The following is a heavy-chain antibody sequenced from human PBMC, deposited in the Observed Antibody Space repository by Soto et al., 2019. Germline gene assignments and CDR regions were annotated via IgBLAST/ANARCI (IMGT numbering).Heavy chain of an antibody. V-gene: IGHV4-30-4*01. D-gene: IGHD3-16*01. CDR3: TRARLGVSGDYASLFDR. CDR1: GGSVSIGDYL. J-gene: IGHJ5*02. Sequence: SETLSLTCSVFGGSVSIGDYLWSWIRQRPGKGLEWIGYIHDSGNTYYNPSLKSRVTISLDTSKNQFSLKVTSMTAADTAVSVCTRARLGVSGDYASLFDRWGQGILVTGSS. CDR2: IHDSGNT.